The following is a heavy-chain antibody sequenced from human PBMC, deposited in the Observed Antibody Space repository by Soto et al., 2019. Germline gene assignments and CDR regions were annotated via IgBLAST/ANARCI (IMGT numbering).Heavy chain of an antibody. Sequence: ASVQVPCMSCVYRFNTYGITWVGQAPGQGLEGMGWINPYNGNTKFAQKLQDRVTMTTATSTSTAYMELASLRSDDTAVYYCARGCIAVTTHLCYWGQGTLVTVSS. CDR2: INPYNGNT. J-gene: IGHJ4*02. V-gene: IGHV1-18*01. CDR3: ARGCIAVTTHLCY. D-gene: IGHD4-17*01. CDR1: VYRFNTYG.